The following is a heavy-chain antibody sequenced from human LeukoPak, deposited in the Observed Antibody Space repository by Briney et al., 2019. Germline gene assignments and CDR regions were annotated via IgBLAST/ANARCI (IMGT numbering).Heavy chain of an antibody. CDR2: IYYSGST. D-gene: IGHD3-22*01. CDR3: ARGQTYYYDSSGYYYFDY. Sequence: SETLSLTCTVSGGSISSSNYYWGWIRQPPGKGLEWIGTIYYSGSTYYNPSLKSRVTISVDTSKNQFSLKLSSVTAADTAVYYCARGQTYYYDSSGYYYFDYWGQGTLVTVSS. CDR1: GGSISSSNYY. V-gene: IGHV4-39*07. J-gene: IGHJ4*02.